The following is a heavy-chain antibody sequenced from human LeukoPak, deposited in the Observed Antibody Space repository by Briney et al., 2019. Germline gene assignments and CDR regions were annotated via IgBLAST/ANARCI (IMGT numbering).Heavy chain of an antibody. V-gene: IGHV3-30*18. CDR2: ISNDGTDK. CDR1: GFSFSSRG. CDR3: AKEADYDILTGYAPSYFHY. J-gene: IGHJ4*02. D-gene: IGHD3-9*01. Sequence: GGSLRLSCAASGFSFSSRGVHWVRQAPGKGLEWVAFISNDGTDKYYADSVKGRFTVSRDNSKSMLYLQIDSVSADDTALYYCAKEADYDILTGYAPSYFHYWGQGTEVTISS.